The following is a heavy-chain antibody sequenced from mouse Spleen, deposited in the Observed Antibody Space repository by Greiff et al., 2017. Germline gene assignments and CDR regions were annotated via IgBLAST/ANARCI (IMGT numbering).Heavy chain of an antibody. D-gene: IGHD2-1*01. CDR3: ARSGGNHPGFAY. V-gene: IGHV5-17*02. J-gene: IGHJ3*01. CDR2: ISSGSSTI. CDR1: GFTFSSFG. Sequence: EVKLVESGGGLVQPGGSRKLSCAASGFTFSSFGMHWVRQAPEKGLEWVAYISSGSSTIYYADTVKGRFTISRDNPKNTLFLQMTSLRSEDTAMYYCARSGGNHPGFAYWGQGTLVTVSA.